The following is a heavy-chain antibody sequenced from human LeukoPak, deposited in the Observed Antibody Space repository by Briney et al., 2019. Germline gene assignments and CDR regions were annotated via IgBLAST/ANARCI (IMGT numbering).Heavy chain of an antibody. J-gene: IGHJ4*02. CDR3: AREGSLCCTHGACPQAYFDY. Sequence: PSETLSLTCTVSGGSISSYYWSWIRQPPGKGLEWIGYIYDTGSPNYNPSLKSRVTTSLDTSKKQFSLKLTSVTAADTAVYYCAREGSLCCTHGACPQAYFDYWGQGTLVTVSS. V-gene: IGHV4-59*01. D-gene: IGHD2-8*01. CDR2: IYDTGSP. CDR1: GGSISSYY.